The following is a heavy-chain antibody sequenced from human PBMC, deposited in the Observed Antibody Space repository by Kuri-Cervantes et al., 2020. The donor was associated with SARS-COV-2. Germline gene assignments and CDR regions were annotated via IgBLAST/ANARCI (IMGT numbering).Heavy chain of an antibody. J-gene: IGHJ6*03. CDR1: GGSISSYY. Sequence: SETLSLTCTVSGGSISSYYWSWIRQPAGKGLEWIGRIYTSGSTNYNPSLKSRVTMSVDTSKNQFSLKLSSVTAADTAVYYCARYGVYYYYYYMDVWGKGTTVTVSS. CDR3: ARYGVYYYYYYMDV. V-gene: IGHV4-4*07. D-gene: IGHD3-3*01. CDR2: IYTSGST.